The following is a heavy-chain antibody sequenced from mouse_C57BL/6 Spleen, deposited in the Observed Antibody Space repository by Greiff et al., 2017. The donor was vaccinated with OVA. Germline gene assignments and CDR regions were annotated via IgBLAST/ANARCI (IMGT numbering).Heavy chain of an antibody. J-gene: IGHJ2*01. D-gene: IGHD2-2*01. CDR3: ARGTGYDGIDY. V-gene: IGHV3-1*01. CDR1: GYSITSGYD. CDR2: ISYSGST. Sequence: EVQVVESGPGMVKPSQSLSLTCTVTGYSITSGYDWHWIRHFPGNKLEWMGYISYSGSTNYNQSLKSRITITNDQSKNHFFLKLNSVSTEYTATYYCARGTGYDGIDYGGQGTTLTVSA.